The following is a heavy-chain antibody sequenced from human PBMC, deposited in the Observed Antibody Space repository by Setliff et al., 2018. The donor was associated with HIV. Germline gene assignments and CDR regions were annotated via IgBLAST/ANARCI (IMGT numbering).Heavy chain of an antibody. J-gene: IGHJ5*02. CDR2: IKTDSGSP. CDR1: GYSFTNYA. Sequence: GASVKVSCKASGYSFTNYAINWVRQAPGQGLEWMGWIKTDSGSPTYAQDFTGRFVFSVGTSVTTAYLQISSLKAEDTAVYYCARALYGDYGGDLNWLDPWGQGTLVTVSS. D-gene: IGHD4-17*01. CDR3: ARALYGDYGGDLNWLDP. V-gene: IGHV7-4-1*02.